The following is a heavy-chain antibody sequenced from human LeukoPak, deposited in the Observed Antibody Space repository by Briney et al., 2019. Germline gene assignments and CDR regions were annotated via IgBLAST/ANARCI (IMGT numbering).Heavy chain of an antibody. J-gene: IGHJ4*02. CDR2: IFTSGST. Sequence: SETLSLTCTVSGGSINNGNHFWTWIRQPAGRGLEWIGRIFTSGSTNYNPSLKSRLTMSIDTSKNQFSLKLSSVTAADTAMYFCGSSEGDFWGQGALVTVSS. CDR3: GSSEGDF. V-gene: IGHV4-61*02. CDR1: GGSINNGNHF. D-gene: IGHD2-2*01.